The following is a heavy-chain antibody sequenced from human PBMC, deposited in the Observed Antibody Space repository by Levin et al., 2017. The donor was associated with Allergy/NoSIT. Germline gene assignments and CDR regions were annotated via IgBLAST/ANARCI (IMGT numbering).Heavy chain of an antibody. CDR1: GYTFTGHY. V-gene: IGHV1-2*06. CDR2: VFPYNGGT. D-gene: IGHD2-2*01. J-gene: IGHJ6*02. CDR3: ARVDAHGNGYGMDV. Sequence: ASVKVSCKASGYTFTGHYMHWVRQAPGQGLEWVGRVFPYNGGTNYAQKFQGRVTMTSATSISTAYMELSGLTSDDTAVYYCARVDAHGNGYGMDVWGQGTTVTVSS.